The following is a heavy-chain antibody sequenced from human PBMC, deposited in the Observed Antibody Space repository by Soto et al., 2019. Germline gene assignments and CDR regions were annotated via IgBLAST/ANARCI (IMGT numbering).Heavy chain of an antibody. CDR3: AREGRYYDSRSAAFDI. D-gene: IGHD3-22*01. CDR1: GGSFSDYY. J-gene: IGHJ3*02. V-gene: IGHV4-34*01. CDR2: INHSGST. Sequence: SETLSLTCAVYGGSFSDYYWSWIRQPPGKGLEWIGEINHSGSTNYNPSLKSRVTISVDTSKNQFSLKLSSVTAADTAVYYCAREGRYYDSRSAAFDIWGQGTMVTVSS.